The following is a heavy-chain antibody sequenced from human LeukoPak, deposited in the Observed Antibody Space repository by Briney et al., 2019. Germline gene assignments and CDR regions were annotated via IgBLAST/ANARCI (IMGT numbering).Heavy chain of an antibody. V-gene: IGHV3-30*18. D-gene: IGHD4-11*01. CDR2: ISYDGSNK. J-gene: IGHJ5*02. CDR1: GFTFSSYD. Sequence: EGSLRLSCAAPGFTFSSYDIHWVRQAPGKGLEWVAVISYDGSNKFYADSVKGRFTISRDNSKNTLFLQMNSLRPEDTAVYYCAKDWGEATVTNWFDPWGQGTLVTVSS. CDR3: AKDWGEATVTNWFDP.